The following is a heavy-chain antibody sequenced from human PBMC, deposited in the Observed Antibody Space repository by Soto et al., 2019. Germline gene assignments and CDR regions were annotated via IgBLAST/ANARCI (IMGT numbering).Heavy chain of an antibody. CDR1: GYTLTELS. CDR2: FDPEDGET. J-gene: IGHJ4*02. D-gene: IGHD3-22*01. V-gene: IGHV1-24*01. Sequence: EASVKVSCKVSGYTLTELSMHWVRQAPGKGLEWMGGFDPEDGETIYAQKFQGRVTMTEDTSTDTAYMELSSLRSEDTAVYYCATDGNYYDSSGYMGYWGQGTLVTVSS. CDR3: ATDGNYYDSSGYMGY.